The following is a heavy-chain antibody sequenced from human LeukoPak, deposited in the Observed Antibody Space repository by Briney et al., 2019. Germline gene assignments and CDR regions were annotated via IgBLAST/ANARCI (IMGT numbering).Heavy chain of an antibody. CDR3: TRNLGHCSSTDCYPYFDP. J-gene: IGHJ5*02. CDR2: IYYRGTT. Sequence: SETLSLTCAVYGGSFSGYYWSWIRQPPGKGLEWIGYIYYRGTTNYNPSLKSRVTMVVDTSKNQFSLKLSSVTAADTDVYYCTRNLGHCSSTDCYPYFDPWGQGTLVTVSS. CDR1: GGSFSGYY. V-gene: IGHV4-59*01. D-gene: IGHD2-2*01.